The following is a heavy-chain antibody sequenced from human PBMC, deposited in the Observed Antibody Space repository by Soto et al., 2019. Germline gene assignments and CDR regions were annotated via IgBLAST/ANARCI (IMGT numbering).Heavy chain of an antibody. J-gene: IGHJ5*02. V-gene: IGHV4-4*02. CDR2: IHHSGST. CDR1: GGSISSSNW. CDR3: ARVWTTVTNWFDP. Sequence: QVQLQESGPGLVKPSGTLSLTCAVSGGSISSSNWWSWVRQPPGKGLVWIGEIHHSGSTNYNPSLTSRVTISVGTSETQFSLKLSPVTAADPAVYYCARVWTTVTNWFDPWGQGTLVTVSS. D-gene: IGHD4-17*01.